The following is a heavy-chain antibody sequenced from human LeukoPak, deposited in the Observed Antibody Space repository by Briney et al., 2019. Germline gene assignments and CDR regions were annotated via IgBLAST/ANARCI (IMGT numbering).Heavy chain of an antibody. CDR2: IYYSGST. D-gene: IGHD2-15*01. CDR3: ARVVAATSSLDY. Sequence: PSETLSLTCTVSGGSISSDSYYWAWIRQPPGKGLEWIGYIYYSGSTNYNPSLKSRVTISVDTSKNQFSLKLSSVTAADTAVYYCARVVAATSSLDYWGQGTLVTVSS. V-gene: IGHV4-61*01. CDR1: GGSISSDSYY. J-gene: IGHJ4*02.